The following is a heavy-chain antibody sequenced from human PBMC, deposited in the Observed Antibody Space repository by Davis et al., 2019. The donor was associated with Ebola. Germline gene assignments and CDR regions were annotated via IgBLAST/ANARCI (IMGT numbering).Heavy chain of an antibody. CDR2: ISWKSGSI. D-gene: IGHD2-15*01. Sequence: SLKTSCAASGFTFDDYAMHWVRQAPGKGLEWVSGISWKSGSIGYADSVKGRFTISRDNAKNSLYLQMNSLRAEDTALYYCAKDIGYCSGGSCPGDAFDIWGQGTMVTVSS. V-gene: IGHV3-9*01. CDR1: GFTFDDYA. CDR3: AKDIGYCSGGSCPGDAFDI. J-gene: IGHJ3*02.